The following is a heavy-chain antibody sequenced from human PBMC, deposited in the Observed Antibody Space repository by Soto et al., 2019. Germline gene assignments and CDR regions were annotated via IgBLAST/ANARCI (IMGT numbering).Heavy chain of an antibody. Sequence: SETLSLTCTVSGGSISSGGYYWSWIRQHPGKGLEWIGYIYYSGSTYYNPSLKSRVTISVDTSKNQFSLKLSSVTAADTAVYYCARTGRAARPGLRLYFDYWGQGTLVTVSS. CDR3: ARTGRAARPGLRLYFDY. D-gene: IGHD6-6*01. CDR2: IYYSGST. CDR1: GGSISSGGYY. J-gene: IGHJ4*02. V-gene: IGHV4-31*03.